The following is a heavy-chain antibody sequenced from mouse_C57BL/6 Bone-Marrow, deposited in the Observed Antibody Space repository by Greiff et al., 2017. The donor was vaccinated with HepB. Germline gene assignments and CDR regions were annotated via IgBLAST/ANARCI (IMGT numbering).Heavy chain of an antibody. J-gene: IGHJ3*01. Sequence: DVQLVESGGGLVKPGGSLKLSCAASGFTFSDYGMHWVRQAPEKGLEWVAYISSGSSTIYYADTVKGRFTISRDNAKNTLFLQMTSLRSEDTAMYYCAREGNYGWFAYWGQGTLVTVSA. V-gene: IGHV5-17*01. CDR2: ISSGSSTI. CDR1: GFTFSDYG. D-gene: IGHD2-1*01. CDR3: AREGNYGWFAY.